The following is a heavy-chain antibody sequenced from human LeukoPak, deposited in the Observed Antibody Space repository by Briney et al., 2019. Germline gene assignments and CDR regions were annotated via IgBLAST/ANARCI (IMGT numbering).Heavy chain of an antibody. CDR3: ARAVQWLHAFDI. V-gene: IGHV1-46*01. D-gene: IGHD6-19*01. Sequence: ASVKVSCKASRYTFTSYYMHWVRQAPGQGLEWMGIINPSGGSTSYAQKFQGRVTMTRDTSTSTVYMELSSLRSEDTAVYYCARAVQWLHAFDIWGQGTMVTVSS. CDR2: INPSGGST. CDR1: RYTFTSYY. J-gene: IGHJ3*02.